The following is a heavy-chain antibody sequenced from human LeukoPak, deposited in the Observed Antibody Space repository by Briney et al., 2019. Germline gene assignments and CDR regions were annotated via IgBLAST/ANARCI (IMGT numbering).Heavy chain of an antibody. CDR1: GFTFSSYA. CDR3: AKDLFPYSSSCFDY. Sequence: GGSLRLSCAASGFTFSSYAMHWVRQAPGKGLEYVSAISSNGGSTYYANSVKGRFTISRDNSKNTLYLQMGSLRAEDTAVYYCAKDLFPYSSSCFDYWGQGTLVTVSS. J-gene: IGHJ4*02. D-gene: IGHD6-13*01. V-gene: IGHV3-64*01. CDR2: ISSNGGST.